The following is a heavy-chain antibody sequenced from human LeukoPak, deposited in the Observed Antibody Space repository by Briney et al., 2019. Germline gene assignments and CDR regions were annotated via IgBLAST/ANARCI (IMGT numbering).Heavy chain of an antibody. CDR3: AGGVVVVAALDY. J-gene: IGHJ4*02. CDR1: GGSFSGYY. V-gene: IGHV4-34*01. Sequence: SETLSLTCAAYGGSFSGYYWSWIRQPPGKGLEWIGEINHSGSTNYNPSLKSRATISVDTSKNQFSLKLSSVTAADTAVYYCAGGVVVVAALDYWGQGTLVTVSS. D-gene: IGHD2-15*01. CDR2: INHSGST.